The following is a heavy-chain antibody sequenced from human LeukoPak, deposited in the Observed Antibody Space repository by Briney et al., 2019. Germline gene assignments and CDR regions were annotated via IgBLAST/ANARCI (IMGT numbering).Heavy chain of an antibody. CDR2: IYTSGST. V-gene: IGHV4-61*02. Sequence: SQTLSLTCTVSGGSISSDSYYWNWIRQPAGKGLEWIGRIYTSGSTNYNPSLKSRVTISVDTSKNQLSLKLSSVTAADTAVYYCARDRADSSGWYYFDYWGQGTLVTVSS. CDR3: ARDRADSSGWYYFDY. CDR1: GGSISSDSYY. J-gene: IGHJ4*02. D-gene: IGHD6-19*01.